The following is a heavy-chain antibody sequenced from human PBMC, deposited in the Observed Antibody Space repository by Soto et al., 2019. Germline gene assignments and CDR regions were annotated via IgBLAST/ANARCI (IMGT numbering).Heavy chain of an antibody. CDR1: GYSFTSYW. CDR2: IYPGDSDT. V-gene: IGHV5-51*01. D-gene: IGHD5-12*01. Sequence: PGEPLKISCKGSGYSFTSYWIGWVRQMPGKGLEWMGIIYPGDSDTRYSPSFQGQVTISADKSISTAYLQWSSLKASDTAMYYCATSRGYSGYGYYYYYYGMDVWGQGTTVTVS. CDR3: ATSRGYSGYGYYYYYYGMDV. J-gene: IGHJ6*02.